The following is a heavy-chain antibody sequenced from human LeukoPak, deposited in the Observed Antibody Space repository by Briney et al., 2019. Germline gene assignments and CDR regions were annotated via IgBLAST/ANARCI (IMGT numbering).Heavy chain of an antibody. CDR2: ISGSGGST. CDR3: ARVRSYGSGSYFDY. D-gene: IGHD3-10*01. V-gene: IGHV3-23*01. Sequence: GGSLRLSCAASGFTFSSYAMSWVRQAPGKGLEWVSAISGSGGSTYYADSVKGRFTISRDNFKNTLYLQMNSLRAEDTAVYYCARVRSYGSGSYFDYWGQGTLVTVSS. CDR1: GFTFSSYA. J-gene: IGHJ4*02.